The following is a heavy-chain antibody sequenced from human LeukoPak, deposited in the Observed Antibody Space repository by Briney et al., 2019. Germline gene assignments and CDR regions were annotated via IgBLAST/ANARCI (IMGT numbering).Heavy chain of an antibody. Sequence: GGSLRLSCAASGFTFSSYGMHWVRQAPGKGLEGVAVISYDGSNKYYADSVKGRFTISRDNSKNTLYLQMNSLRAEDTAVYYCAKGGHWGVLNYYDSSGYFHYWGQGTLVTVSS. CDR3: AKGGHWGVLNYYDSSGYFHY. J-gene: IGHJ4*02. CDR2: ISYDGSNK. D-gene: IGHD3-22*01. V-gene: IGHV3-30*18. CDR1: GFTFSSYG.